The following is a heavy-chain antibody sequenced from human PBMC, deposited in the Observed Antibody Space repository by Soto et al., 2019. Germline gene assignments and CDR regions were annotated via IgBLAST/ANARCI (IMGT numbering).Heavy chain of an antibody. CDR1: VFTFSIYA. Sequence: RGSLILSCASSVFTFSIYAMVWVRQAPGKGLEWVSSISGNGVGTYYADSVKGRFTISRDNSKNTLSLQMNSLRAEDTALYYCARLHSVAGTIDYWGQGTLVTVSS. CDR2: ISGNGVGT. J-gene: IGHJ4*02. CDR3: ARLHSVAGTIDY. V-gene: IGHV3-23*01. D-gene: IGHD6-19*01.